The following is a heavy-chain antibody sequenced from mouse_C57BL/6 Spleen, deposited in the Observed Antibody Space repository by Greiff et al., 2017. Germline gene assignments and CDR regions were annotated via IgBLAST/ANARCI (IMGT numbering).Heavy chain of an antibody. D-gene: IGHD2-4*01. V-gene: IGHV1-55*01. Sequence: QVQLQQPGAELVKPGASVKMSCKASGYTCTSYWITWVKQRPGQGLEWIGDIYPGSGSTNYNEKYKSKATLTVDTSSSTAYMQLSSLTSEDSSVYYCARSPYDYDRAWFAYWGQGTLVTVSA. CDR3: ARSPYDYDRAWFAY. CDR1: GYTCTSYW. CDR2: IYPGSGST. J-gene: IGHJ3*01.